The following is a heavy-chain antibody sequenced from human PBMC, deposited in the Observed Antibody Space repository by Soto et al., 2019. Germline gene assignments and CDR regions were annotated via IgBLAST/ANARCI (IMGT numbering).Heavy chain of an antibody. Sequence: SLRLSCAAYGFTFSSYAMHWVRQAPGKGLEWVAVISYDGSNKYYADSVKGRFTISRDNSKNTLYLQMNSLRAEDTAVYYCARDGAPTYYYDSSGSLTKDHHDYSAQRTLDPVSS. CDR3: ARDGAPTYYYDSSGSLTKDHHDY. CDR1: GFTFSSYA. CDR2: ISYDGSNK. D-gene: IGHD3-22*01. V-gene: IGHV3-30-3*01. J-gene: IGHJ4*02.